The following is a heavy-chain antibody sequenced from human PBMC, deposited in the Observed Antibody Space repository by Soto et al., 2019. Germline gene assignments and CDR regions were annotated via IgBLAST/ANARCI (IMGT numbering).Heavy chain of an antibody. Sequence: GASVKVSCKASGGTFSSYTISWVRQAPGQGLEWMGRIIPILGIANYAQKFQGRVTITADKSTSTAYMELSSLRSEDTVVYYCARGHIKYQLLSFWFDPWGQGTLVTVSS. CDR1: GGTFSSYT. CDR2: IIPILGIA. J-gene: IGHJ5*02. D-gene: IGHD2-2*01. CDR3: ARGHIKYQLLSFWFDP. V-gene: IGHV1-69*02.